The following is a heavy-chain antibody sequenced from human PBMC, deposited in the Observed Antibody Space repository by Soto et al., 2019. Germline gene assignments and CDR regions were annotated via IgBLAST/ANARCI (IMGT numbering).Heavy chain of an antibody. D-gene: IGHD2-15*01. Sequence: VPLWESGGGLVQPGGSLRLSCAVSGFTFSSHVMSWVRQAPGKGLEWVSAISGTGGTYYADSVKGRFTISRDNSKNALYLQMNNLRDEDTAVYYCAKDRRGAYCSGGICYSPDYWGQGTLVIVSS. CDR3: AKDRRGAYCSGGICYSPDY. CDR1: GFTFSSHV. V-gene: IGHV3-23*01. CDR2: ISGTGGT. J-gene: IGHJ4*02.